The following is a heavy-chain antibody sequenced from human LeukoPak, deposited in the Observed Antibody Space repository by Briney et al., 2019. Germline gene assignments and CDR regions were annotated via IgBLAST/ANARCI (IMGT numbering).Heavy chain of an antibody. V-gene: IGHV4-61*02. CDR2: ISSRGNT. D-gene: IGHD1-26*01. J-gene: IGHJ5*02. CDR1: GASITTDSYY. CDR3: AREGPIVGATNGGDWFDP. Sequence: SQTLSLTCTVSGASITTDSYYWTWVRQTAGKGLEWIGRISSRGNTDYKSSLKSRVTISRDTSKNQVSLGLSSVTATDTAVYYCAREGPIVGATNGGDWFDPWGQGTLVTVSS.